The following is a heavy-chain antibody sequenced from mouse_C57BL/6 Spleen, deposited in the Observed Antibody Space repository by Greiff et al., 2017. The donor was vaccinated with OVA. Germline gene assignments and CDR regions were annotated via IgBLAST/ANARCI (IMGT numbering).Heavy chain of an antibody. CDR2: IYPGDGDT. CDR1: GYAFSSSW. Sequence: VQLQESGPELVKPGASVKISCKASGYAFSSSWMNWVKQRPGKGLEWIGRIYPGDGDTNYNGKFKGKATLTADKSSSTAYMQLSSLTSEDSAVYFCARFLYYGSSSFDYWGQGTTLTVSS. V-gene: IGHV1-82*01. D-gene: IGHD1-1*01. J-gene: IGHJ2*01. CDR3: ARFLYYGSSSFDY.